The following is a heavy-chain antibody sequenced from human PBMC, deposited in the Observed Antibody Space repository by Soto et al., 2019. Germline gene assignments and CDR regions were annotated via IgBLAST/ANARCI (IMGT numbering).Heavy chain of an antibody. V-gene: IGHV1-2*02. CDR2: INPQTGGT. Sequence: ASVKVSCKASGYTFTGYYIHWVREAPGQGLEWMGWINPQTGGTSYAQKFQGRVTLSRDTSINTAYLELSRLTFDDAAVYFCARERYQVISDGMDVWGQGTTVTVSS. CDR1: GYTFTGYY. J-gene: IGHJ6*02. D-gene: IGHD2-2*01. CDR3: ARERYQVISDGMDV.